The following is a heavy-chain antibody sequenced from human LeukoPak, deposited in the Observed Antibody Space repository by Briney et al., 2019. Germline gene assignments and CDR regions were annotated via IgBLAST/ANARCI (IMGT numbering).Heavy chain of an antibody. J-gene: IGHJ4*02. D-gene: IGHD3-10*01. CDR1: GGSISNYY. Sequence: SETLSLTCTVSGGSISNYYWGWIRQPAGKGLEWIGRIYSTGSTNYNPSLKSRVTMSVDTSKNQFSLKLSSVTAADTAVYYCAREGRGRFGELEIDYWGQGTLVTVSS. CDR3: AREGRGRFGELEIDY. V-gene: IGHV4-4*07. CDR2: IYSTGST.